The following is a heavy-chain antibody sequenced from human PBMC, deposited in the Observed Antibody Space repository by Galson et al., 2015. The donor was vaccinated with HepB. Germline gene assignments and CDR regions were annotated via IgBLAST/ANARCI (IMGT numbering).Heavy chain of an antibody. J-gene: IGHJ4*02. V-gene: IGHV3-9*01. CDR3: AKHSAMAAVGVEVDF. CDR1: GFTFDDFA. Sequence: SLRLSCAASGFTFDDFAMHWVRQVPGKGLEWVSTITWNSGHRDYAGSVKGRFTISRDNAMNSLYLQMNSLRLEDTALYYCAKHSAMAAVGVEVDFWGQGILVTVSS. CDR2: ITWNSGHR. D-gene: IGHD5-24*01.